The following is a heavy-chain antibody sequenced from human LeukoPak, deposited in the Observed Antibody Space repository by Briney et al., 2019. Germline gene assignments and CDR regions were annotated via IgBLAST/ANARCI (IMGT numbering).Heavy chain of an antibody. V-gene: IGHV3-23*01. Sequence: GRCLRLSCAASGFTVSSYAISWVRQAPGKGLEWVSAISVSGGSTYYADSVKGRFTISRDNSKNTLYLQMNSLRAEEKGVYYCACSGEDYWGHGTMVTVSS. D-gene: IGHD2-15*01. CDR2: ISVSGGST. J-gene: IGHJ4*01. CDR1: GFTVSSYA. CDR3: ACSGEDY.